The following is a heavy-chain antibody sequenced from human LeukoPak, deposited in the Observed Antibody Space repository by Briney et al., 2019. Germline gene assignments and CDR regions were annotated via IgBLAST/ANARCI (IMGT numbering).Heavy chain of an antibody. Sequence: PSETLSLTCTVSGYSISSGYYWGWIRQPPGKGLEWIANIYHSGSTYSNPSLNSRVTISVDTSKNQFSLKLSSVTAADTAVYYCATARNYYYYYMDVWGKGTTVTVSS. CDR2: IYHSGST. J-gene: IGHJ6*03. V-gene: IGHV4-38-2*02. CDR3: ATARNYYYYYMDV. CDR1: GYSISSGYY.